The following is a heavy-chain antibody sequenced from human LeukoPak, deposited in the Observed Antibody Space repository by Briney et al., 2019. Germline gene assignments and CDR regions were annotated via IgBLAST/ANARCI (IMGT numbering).Heavy chain of an antibody. V-gene: IGHV4-59*01. CDR1: GDSISNYY. J-gene: IGHJ5*02. Sequence: SETLSLTCTVSGDSISNYYWSWIRQPAGKGLEWIGYIYYSGSTNYNPSLKSRVTISVDTSKNQFSLKLSSVTAADTAVYYCARDRASITIFGVAPTGWFDPWGQGTLVTVSS. CDR3: ARDRASITIFGVAPTGWFDP. CDR2: IYYSGST. D-gene: IGHD3-3*01.